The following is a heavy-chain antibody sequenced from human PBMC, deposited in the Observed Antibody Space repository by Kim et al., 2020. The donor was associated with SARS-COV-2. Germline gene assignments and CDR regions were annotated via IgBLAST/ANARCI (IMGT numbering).Heavy chain of an antibody. CDR1: GFTFGEYA. V-gene: IGHV3-49*03. J-gene: IGHJ6*02. Sequence: GGSLRLSCTASGFTFGEYAMSWFRQAPGKGLEWVGFIRSKAYGGTTEYAASVKGRFTISRDDSKSIAYLQMNSLKTEETAVYYCTPAQWFGEINPYYYYYSRMDVWGQGTTVTVSS. D-gene: IGHD3-10*01. CDR2: IRSKAYGGTT. CDR3: TPAQWFGEINPYYYYYSRMDV.